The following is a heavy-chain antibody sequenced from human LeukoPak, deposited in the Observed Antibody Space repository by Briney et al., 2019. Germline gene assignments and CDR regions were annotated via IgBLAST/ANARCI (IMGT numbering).Heavy chain of an antibody. CDR1: GGSISSSHW. V-gene: IGHV4-4*02. Sequence: PSETLSLTCAVHGGSISSSHWWSWVRQPPGKGLEWLGEIYHSGRTNYNPSLKSRVAISVDKSKNHFSLKLSSVTAADTAVYYCARDPVDTAMGYYFDYWGQGTLVTVSS. D-gene: IGHD5-18*01. CDR2: IYHSGRT. J-gene: IGHJ4*02. CDR3: ARDPVDTAMGYYFDY.